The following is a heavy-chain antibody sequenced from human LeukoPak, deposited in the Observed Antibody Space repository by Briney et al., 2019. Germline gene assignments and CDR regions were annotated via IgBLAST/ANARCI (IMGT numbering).Heavy chain of an antibody. J-gene: IGHJ5*01. D-gene: IGHD6-6*01. V-gene: IGHV4-59*01. CDR2: IHHSGST. Sequence: SETLSLTCTVSGGSLSSYNWSWVRQPPGKGLEWIGYIHHSGSTNYNPSLKSRVTISVDTPTNPFSLKLNSVTAADTAVYYCAGGSSSLNWFDPWGQGTPVTVSS. CDR1: GGSLSSYN. CDR3: AGGSSSLNWFDP.